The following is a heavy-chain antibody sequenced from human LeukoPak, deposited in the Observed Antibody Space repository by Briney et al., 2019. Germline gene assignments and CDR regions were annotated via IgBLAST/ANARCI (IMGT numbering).Heavy chain of an antibody. CDR2: MSYDGSNK. J-gene: IGHJ5*02. CDR3: ARDLLGTRYYYDRSGYYGNWFDP. D-gene: IGHD3-22*01. CDR1: GFTFSSYA. V-gene: IGHV3-30-3*01. Sequence: GGSLRLSCAASGFTFSSYAMHWVRQAPGKGLEWVAVMSYDGSNKYYADSVKGRFTISRDNSKNTLYLQMNSLRAEDTAVYYCARDLLGTRYYYDRSGYYGNWFDPWGQGTLVTVSS.